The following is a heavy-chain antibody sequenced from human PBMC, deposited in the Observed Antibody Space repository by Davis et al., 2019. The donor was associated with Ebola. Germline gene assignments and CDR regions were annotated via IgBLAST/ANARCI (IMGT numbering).Heavy chain of an antibody. J-gene: IGHJ6*02. CDR2: INSGGST. Sequence: GGSLRLSCAASGFTVSSNYMSWVRQAPGKGLEWVSVINSGGSTYYADSVKGRFTISRDNSKNTLYLQMGSLRAEDMAVYYCARSQQLAPGYYYYYGMDVWGQGTTVTVSS. D-gene: IGHD6-6*01. CDR3: ARSQQLAPGYYYYYGMDV. V-gene: IGHV3-66*01. CDR1: GFTVSSNY.